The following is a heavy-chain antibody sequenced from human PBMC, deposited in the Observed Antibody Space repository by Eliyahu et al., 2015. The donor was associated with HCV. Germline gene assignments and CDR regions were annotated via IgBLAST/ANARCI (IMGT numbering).Heavy chain of an antibody. D-gene: IGHD2-15*01. CDR2: IVVGSGNT. CDR1: GFTFTSSA. Sequence: QMQLVQPGPEVKKPGTSVKVSCKASGFTFTSSAMQWVRQARGQRLEWIGWIVVGSGNTNYAQKFQERVTITRDMSTSTAYMELSSLRSEDTAVYYCAADGHCSGGSCYDYYYYMDVWGKGTTVTVSS. CDR3: AADGHCSGGSCYDYYYYMDV. V-gene: IGHV1-58*02. J-gene: IGHJ6*03.